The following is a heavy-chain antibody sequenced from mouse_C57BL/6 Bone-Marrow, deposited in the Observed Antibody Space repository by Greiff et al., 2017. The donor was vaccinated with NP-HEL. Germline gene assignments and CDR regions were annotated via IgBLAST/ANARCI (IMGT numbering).Heavy chain of an antibody. D-gene: IGHD1-1*01. J-gene: IGHJ1*03. CDR2: INPSSGYT. V-gene: IGHV1-4*01. Sequence: VQLQESGAELARPGASVKMSCKASGYTFTSYTMHWVKQRPGQGLEWIGYINPSSGYTKYNQKFKDKATLTVDKSSSTAYMQLSSLTSEDSAVYYCARYCGSGNYWYFDVWGTGTTVTVSS. CDR1: GYTFTSYT. CDR3: ARYCGSGNYWYFDV.